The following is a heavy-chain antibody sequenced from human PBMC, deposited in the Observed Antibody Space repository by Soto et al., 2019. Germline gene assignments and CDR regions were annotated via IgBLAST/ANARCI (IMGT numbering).Heavy chain of an antibody. CDR3: ARSSHKESWFDP. J-gene: IGHJ5*02. D-gene: IGHD6-13*01. V-gene: IGHV4-38-2*01. CDR2: FYHTGST. CDR1: GYSISSGYY. Sequence: SETLSLTCAVSGYSISSGYYWGWIRQPPGKGLEWIGSFYHTGSTYYNSSLKSRVTISVDTSKNQLSLKLNSVTAADTAVYYCARSSHKESWFDPWGQGTLVTVSS.